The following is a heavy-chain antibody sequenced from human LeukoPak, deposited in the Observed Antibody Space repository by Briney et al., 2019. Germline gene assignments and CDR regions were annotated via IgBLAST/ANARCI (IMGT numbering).Heavy chain of an antibody. CDR3: ARHLSALTATYHFDY. V-gene: IGHV1-69*05. CDR1: GGTFSSYA. J-gene: IGHJ4*02. D-gene: IGHD2-21*02. CDR2: ITPIFGTA. Sequence: SVKVSCKASGGTFSSYAISWVRQAPGQGLEWMGGITPIFGTANYAQKFQGRVTITTDESTSTAYLQWSSLKASDTAIYYCARHLSALTATYHFDYWGQGTLVTVSS.